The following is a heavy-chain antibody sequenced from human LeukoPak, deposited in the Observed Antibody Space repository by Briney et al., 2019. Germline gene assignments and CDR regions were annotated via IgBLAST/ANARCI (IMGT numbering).Heavy chain of an antibody. Sequence: PSETLSLTCTVSGGSISSGSYYWSWIRQPAGKGLEWIGIVYTTGRSIYNRSLRSRSTISVDKSQNQLSLKLNSVTAADTAVYYCARVEHDCDDGRYFDLWGRGTLVTVSS. D-gene: IGHD4-17*01. CDR1: GGSISSGSYY. CDR3: ARVEHDCDDGRYFDL. J-gene: IGHJ2*01. V-gene: IGHV4-61*02. CDR2: VYTTGRS.